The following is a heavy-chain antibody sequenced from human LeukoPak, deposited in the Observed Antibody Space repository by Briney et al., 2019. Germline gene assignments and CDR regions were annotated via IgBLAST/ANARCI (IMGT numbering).Heavy chain of an antibody. CDR3: ATSTPLLRYFDWFNKGHYYYYMDV. J-gene: IGHJ6*03. CDR2: INPSGGST. D-gene: IGHD3-9*01. Sequence: ASVTVSCKASGYTFTSYYMHWVRQAPGQGLEWMGLINPSGGSTSYAQKFQGRVTMTRDMSTSTVYMELSSLRSEDTAVYYCATSTPLLRYFDWFNKGHYYYYMDVWGKGTTVTVSS. V-gene: IGHV1-46*01. CDR1: GYTFTSYY.